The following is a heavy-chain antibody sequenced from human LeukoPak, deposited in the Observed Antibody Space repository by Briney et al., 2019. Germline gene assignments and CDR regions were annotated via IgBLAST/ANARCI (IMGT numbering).Heavy chain of an antibody. CDR2: ISAYNGNT. J-gene: IGHJ5*02. V-gene: IGHV1-18*01. CDR1: GYTFTSYG. Sequence: ASVTVSCKASGYTFTSYGISWVRQAPGQGLEWMGWISAYNGNTNYAQKLQGRVTMTTDTSTSTAYMELKSLRSDDTAVYYCARTTVTTGNWFDPWGQGTLVTVSS. D-gene: IGHD4-17*01. CDR3: ARTTVTTGNWFDP.